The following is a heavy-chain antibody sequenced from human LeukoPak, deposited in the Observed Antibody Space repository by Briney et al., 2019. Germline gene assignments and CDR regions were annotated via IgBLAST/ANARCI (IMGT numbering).Heavy chain of an antibody. J-gene: IGHJ4*02. V-gene: IGHV3-30*03. Sequence: GGSLRLSCAASGFTFSSYGMHWVRQAPGKGLEWVAVISYDGSNKYYADSVKGRFTISRDNSKNTLYLQMNSLRAEDTAVYYCARAEYCSSTSCFFFDYWGQGTLVTVSS. CDR1: GFTFSSYG. D-gene: IGHD2-2*01. CDR2: ISYDGSNK. CDR3: ARAEYCSSTSCFFFDY.